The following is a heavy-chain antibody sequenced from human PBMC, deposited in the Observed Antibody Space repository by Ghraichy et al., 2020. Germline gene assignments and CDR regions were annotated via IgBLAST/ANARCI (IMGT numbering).Heavy chain of an antibody. CDR3: ARGVVMATATGSNWFDP. CDR1: GDSVSSNSAV. D-gene: IGHD2-15*01. V-gene: IGHV6-1*01. CDR2: TYYRSKWYN. Sequence: SQTLSLTCAISGDSVSSNSAVWNWIRQSPSRGLEWLGRTYYRSKWYNDYAVSVKSRITINPDTSKNQFYLQLNSVTPEDTAVYYCARGVVMATATGSNWFDPWGPGTLVTVSS. J-gene: IGHJ5*02.